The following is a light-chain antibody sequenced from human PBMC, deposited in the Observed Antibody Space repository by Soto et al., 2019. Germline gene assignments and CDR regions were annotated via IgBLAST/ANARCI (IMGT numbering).Light chain of an antibody. J-gene: IGKJ5*01. CDR2: EVS. V-gene: IGKV2D-29*01. Sequence: DDVMTLNTVSLSVTPGQPASISCKSTQRLLLGDGKTYLYWYLQKSGQPPQLLIYEVSNRFSGLPDRFSGSGSGTDFTLKISRVEAEDVGVYYCMQTVQLPITYGQGTRPEIK. CDR1: QRLLLGDGKTY. CDR3: MQTVQLPIT.